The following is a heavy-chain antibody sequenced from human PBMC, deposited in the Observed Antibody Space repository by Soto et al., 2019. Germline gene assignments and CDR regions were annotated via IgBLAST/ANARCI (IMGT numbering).Heavy chain of an antibody. V-gene: IGHV1-2*02. J-gene: IGHJ5*02. CDR2: INPNSGGT. D-gene: IGHD2-8*01. CDR1: GYTFTGYY. CDR3: ARVRRMVYDTNWFDP. Sequence: ASVKVSCKASGYTFTGYYMHWGRQAPGQGLEWMGWINPNSGGTNYAQKFQGRVTMTRDTSISTAYIEMSRLRSDDTAVYYCARVRRMVYDTNWFDPWGQGTLVTVSS.